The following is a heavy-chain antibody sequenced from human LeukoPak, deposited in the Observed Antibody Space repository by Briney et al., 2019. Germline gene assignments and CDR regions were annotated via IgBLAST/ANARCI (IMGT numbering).Heavy chain of an antibody. CDR2: INHSGIT. V-gene: IGHV4-34*01. J-gene: IGHJ4*02. CDR1: GGCFSGYY. Sequence: SETLSLTCAVYGGCFSGYYWSWLRQPPPKGLEWIGEINHSGITNYNPSHKSRVNTSVDTSKNHFSLKLRSVTASDPPVYYCARDRTRSRSGYPKFDYWGQGNLVTASS. D-gene: IGHD6-13*01. CDR3: ARDRTRSRSGYPKFDY.